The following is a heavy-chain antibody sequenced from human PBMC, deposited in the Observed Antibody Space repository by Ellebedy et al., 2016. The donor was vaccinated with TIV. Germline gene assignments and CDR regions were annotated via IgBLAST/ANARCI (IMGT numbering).Heavy chain of an antibody. CDR2: IQQDGGDK. D-gene: IGHD5-12*01. J-gene: IGHJ4*02. CDR1: GFTFSGYW. CDR3: AKDNYVGYDWLGGNSFDS. Sequence: GGSLRLSXAASGFTFSGYWMSWVRQAPGKGLEWVANIQQDGGDKYYVDSVKGRFTISRDNARNSLYLQMNSLRAEDTAMYYCAKDNYVGYDWLGGNSFDSWGQGTLVTVSS. V-gene: IGHV3-7*03.